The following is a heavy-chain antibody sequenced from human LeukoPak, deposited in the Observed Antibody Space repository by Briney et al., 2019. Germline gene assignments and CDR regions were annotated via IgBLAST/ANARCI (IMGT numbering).Heavy chain of an antibody. CDR2: VNESGGT. D-gene: IGHD1-26*01. Sequence: SETLSLTCAVYIDSFSNYHWKWVRQTPAKGRGWVGEVNESGGTNISPSLRSRVILSVDTSKTQFSLKLISVTVADTAIYYCARGQGASVPQVGKNWFDPWGQGTRVTVSS. CDR1: IDSFSNYH. CDR3: ARGQGASVPQVGKNWFDP. J-gene: IGHJ5*02. V-gene: IGHV4-34*01.